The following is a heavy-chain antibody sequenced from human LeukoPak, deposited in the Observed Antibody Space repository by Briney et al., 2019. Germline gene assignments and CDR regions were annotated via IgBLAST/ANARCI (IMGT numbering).Heavy chain of an antibody. CDR2: IYYSGST. V-gene: IGHV4-59*01. CDR3: ARNRKGEPFDY. Sequence: SETLSLTCTVSGGSISSYYWSWIRRPPGKGLEWIGYIYYSGSTNYNPSLKSRVTISVDTSKNQFSLKLSSVTAADTAVYYCARNRKGEPFDYWGQGTLVTVSS. CDR1: GGSISSYY. J-gene: IGHJ4*02.